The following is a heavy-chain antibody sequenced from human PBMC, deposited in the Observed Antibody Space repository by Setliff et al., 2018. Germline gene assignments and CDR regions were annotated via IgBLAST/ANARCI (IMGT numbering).Heavy chain of an antibody. CDR3: ARPMVRGLTSRFCFDP. J-gene: IGHJ5*02. CDR2: IYTSWST. V-gene: IGHV4-61*09. CDR1: GDSISSRTYY. D-gene: IGHD3-10*01. Sequence: SETLSLTCTVSGDSISSRTYYWSWIRQPAGKGLEWIGHIYTSWSTISNPSLKSRVTISLDTSKSQFSLRLDSVTAADTAVYYCARPMVRGLTSRFCFDPWGQGILVTVSS.